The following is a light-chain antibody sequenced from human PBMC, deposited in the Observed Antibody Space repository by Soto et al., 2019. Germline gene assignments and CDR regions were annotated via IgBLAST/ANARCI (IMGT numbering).Light chain of an antibody. Sequence: QSVLTQPRSVSGSPGQSVTISCTGTSSDVGDYNYVSWYQQHPGKAPKLLIYAVKMRPSGVPDRFSGYKSGNTASLTISGLQAEDEADYSCCSYAGSYTWVFGGGTKLTVL. V-gene: IGLV2-11*01. CDR1: SSDVGDYNY. J-gene: IGLJ3*02. CDR3: CSYAGSYTWV. CDR2: AVK.